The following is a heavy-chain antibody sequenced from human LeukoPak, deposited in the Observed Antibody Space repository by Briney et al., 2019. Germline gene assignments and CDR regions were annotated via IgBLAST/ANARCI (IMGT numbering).Heavy chain of an antibody. CDR1: GFTFSSYA. D-gene: IGHD6-19*01. Sequence: GSLRLSCAASGFTFSSYAMSWVRQAPGKGLEWFGSIYYSGSTYYNPSLKSRVTISVDTSKNQFSLKLSSVTAADTAVYYCARHVLYSGAVTGTVWFDPWGQGTLVTVSS. CDR2: IYYSGST. V-gene: IGHV4-39*01. CDR3: ARHVLYSGAVTGTVWFDP. J-gene: IGHJ5*02.